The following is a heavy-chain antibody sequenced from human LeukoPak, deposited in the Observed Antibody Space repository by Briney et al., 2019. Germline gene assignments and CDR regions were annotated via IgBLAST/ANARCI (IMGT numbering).Heavy chain of an antibody. D-gene: IGHD3-9*01. CDR1: GFTFSSYA. V-gene: IGHV3-23*01. J-gene: IGHJ5*02. CDR3: AKPYSGTILTGWFDH. CDR2: ISGSGGST. Sequence: GGSLRLSCAASGFTFSSYAMTWVRQAPGKGLEWVSIISGSGGSTSYADSVKGRFTISRDNSKNTLYLQMNSLRAEDTALYYCAKPYSGTILTGWFDHWGQGALVTVSS.